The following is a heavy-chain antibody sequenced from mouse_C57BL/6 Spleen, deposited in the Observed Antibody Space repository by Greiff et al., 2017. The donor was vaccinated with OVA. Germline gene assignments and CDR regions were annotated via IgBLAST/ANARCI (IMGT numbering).Heavy chain of an antibody. D-gene: IGHD2-13*01. Sequence: EVKVVESGGGLVQPGGSLSLSCAASGFTFTDYYMSWVRQPPGQALEWLGFISNKANGYTTEYSASVKGRFTISRDNSQSIFYLQMNALSAEDSANYYCTRCYYGEQYFAMGDRGTRISVTVST. CDR3: TRCYYGEQYFAMGD. CDR1: GFTFTDYY. J-gene: IGHJ4*01. CDR2: ISNKANGYTT. V-gene: IGHV7-3*01.